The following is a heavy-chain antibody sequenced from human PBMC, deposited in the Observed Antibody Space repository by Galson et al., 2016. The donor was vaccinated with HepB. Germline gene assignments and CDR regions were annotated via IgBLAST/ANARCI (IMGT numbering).Heavy chain of an antibody. CDR2: IWYDGRNY. J-gene: IGHJ6*02. CDR1: RFTFSSYG. CDR3: AGYNYYAMDV. Sequence: SLRRSCAASRFTFSSYGMHWVRQAPGKGLEWVSVIWYDGRNYFYADSVKGRFTISRDNAKNTVYLQMNSLRVEDTAVYYCAGYNYYAMDVWGQGTTVTVSS. V-gene: IGHV3-33*03.